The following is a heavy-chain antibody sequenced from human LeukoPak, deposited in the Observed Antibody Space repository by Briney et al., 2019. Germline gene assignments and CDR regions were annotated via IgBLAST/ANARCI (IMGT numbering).Heavy chain of an antibody. D-gene: IGHD1-26*01. CDR3: AREIMGGTFDY. J-gene: IGHJ4*02. V-gene: IGHV3-21*04. CDR2: ITPSSDSK. CDR1: GFTFSTYS. Sequence: GGSLRLSCAASGFTFSTYSMNWVRQASGKGLEWVSSITPSSDSKYYADSIKGRFTISRDNARNSLRLQMTSLRADDTAIYYCAREIMGGTFDYWGQGALVSVSS.